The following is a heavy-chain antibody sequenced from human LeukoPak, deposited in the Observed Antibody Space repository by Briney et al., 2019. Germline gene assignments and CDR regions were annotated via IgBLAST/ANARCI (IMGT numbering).Heavy chain of an antibody. CDR3: ARAKGRGTFDP. V-gene: IGHV4-39*07. CDR2: IYYSGST. J-gene: IGHJ5*02. D-gene: IGHD3-10*01. Sequence: PSETLSLTCTVSGGSISSSSYYWGWIRQPPGKGLEWIGSIYYSGSTYYNPSLKSRVTISVDTSKNQFSLKLSSVTAADTAVYYCARAKGRGTFDPWGQGTLVTVSS. CDR1: GGSISSSSYY.